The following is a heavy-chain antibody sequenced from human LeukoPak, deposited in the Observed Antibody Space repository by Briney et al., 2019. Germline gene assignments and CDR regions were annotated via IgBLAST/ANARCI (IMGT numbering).Heavy chain of an antibody. CDR1: GYTFSNYY. D-gene: IGHD5-24*01. V-gene: IGHV1-8*03. J-gene: IGHJ4*02. CDR3: ARGGRRWLQPTDY. CDR2: MNPNSGNT. Sequence: ASVKVSCKASGYTFSNYYMHWVRQAPGQGLEWMGWMNPNSGNTGYAQKFQGRVTITRNTSISTAYMELSSLRSEDTAVYYCARGGRRWLQPTDYWGQGTLVTVSS.